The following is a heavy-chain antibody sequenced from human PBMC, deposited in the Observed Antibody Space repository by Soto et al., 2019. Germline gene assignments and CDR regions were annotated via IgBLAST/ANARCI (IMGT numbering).Heavy chain of an antibody. V-gene: IGHV1-46*01. CDR2: IYARGDST. D-gene: IGHD5-12*01. CDR3: FRGGYDDYGKEGRY. J-gene: IGHJ4*02. CDR1: GYTFTNYN. Sequence: QVQFVQSGAEVKMPGASVKVSCKASGYTFTNYNVHWVRQAPGQGLEWMAIIYARGDSTSYAQNFQGRVTVTWDTSTSTVYLELNSLRSDDTAVYYCFRGGYDDYGKEGRYWGQGTLVTVSS.